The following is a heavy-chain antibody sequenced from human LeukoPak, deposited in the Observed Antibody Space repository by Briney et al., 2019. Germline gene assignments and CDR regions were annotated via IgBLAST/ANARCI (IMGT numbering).Heavy chain of an antibody. CDR3: ARAMVLGVINDY. CDR1: GGSISSYY. D-gene: IGHD3-10*01. CDR2: IYYSGST. V-gene: IGHV4-59*01. J-gene: IGHJ4*02. Sequence: PSETLSLTCTVSGGSISSYYWSWIRQPPGKGLEWIGYIYYSGSTNYNPSLTSRVTIAVDASKDQFSLKLSAVTAADTSVDYLARAMVLGVINDYWGQGTLVTVSS.